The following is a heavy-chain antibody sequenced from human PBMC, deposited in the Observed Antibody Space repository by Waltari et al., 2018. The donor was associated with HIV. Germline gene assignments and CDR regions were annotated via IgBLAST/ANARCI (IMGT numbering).Heavy chain of an antibody. D-gene: IGHD1-26*01. CDR1: GYTFISYG. Sequence: QVHLVQSGAEMKKPGASVKVSCKASGYTFISYGISWVRQAPGHGREWMGWISTDNANTNNARSLQGRVTMTTDTSATTAYMELRSLTSDDTAVYYCARDGLRYSGTFYSDYWGQGTLVTVSS. J-gene: IGHJ4*02. CDR3: ARDGLRYSGTFYSDY. V-gene: IGHV1-18*01. CDR2: ISTDNANT.